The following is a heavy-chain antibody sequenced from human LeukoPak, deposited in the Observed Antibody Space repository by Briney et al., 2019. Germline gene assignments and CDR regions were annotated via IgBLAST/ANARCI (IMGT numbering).Heavy chain of an antibody. CDR3: ARDSGITGTTHTFDI. D-gene: IGHD1-20*01. V-gene: IGHV4-30-4*08. CDR1: GGSISSADYY. J-gene: IGHJ3*02. CDR2: IYYSGNT. Sequence: SETLSLTCTVSGGSISSADYYWSWIRQPPGKGLEWIGYIYYSGNTYHNPSLKSRVTISVDTSKNQFPLKLSSVTAADTAVYYCARDSGITGTTHTFDIWGQGIMVTVSS.